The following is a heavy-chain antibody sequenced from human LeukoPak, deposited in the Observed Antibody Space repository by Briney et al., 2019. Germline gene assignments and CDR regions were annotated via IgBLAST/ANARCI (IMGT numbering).Heavy chain of an antibody. Sequence: GGSLRLSCAASGFTFSRYWMSRVRQTPGKGLEWVADIKENGSEKYYVDSVKGRFTISRDNAKNTLYLHKYTLRAEDTAVYYSARDLVWFGETTDFYNYMVVWGKGNTVTVSS. V-gene: IGHV3-7*01. J-gene: IGHJ6*03. CDR2: IKENGSEK. CDR3: ARDLVWFGETTDFYNYMVV. CDR1: GFTFSRYW. D-gene: IGHD3-10*01.